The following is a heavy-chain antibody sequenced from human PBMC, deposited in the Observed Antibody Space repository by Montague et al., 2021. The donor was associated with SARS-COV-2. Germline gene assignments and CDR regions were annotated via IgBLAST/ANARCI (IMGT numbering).Heavy chain of an antibody. CDR3: ARQVGTMLEVVIIKLRYYFDY. Sequence: SETLSLTCTVSGGSISSSSYYWGWIRQPPGKGLEWIGSIYYSGSTYYNPSLKSRVTKSVDTSKNQFSLKLSSVTAADTAVYYCARQVGTMLEVVIIKLRYYFDYWGRGTLVTVSS. J-gene: IGHJ4*01. CDR2: IYYSGST. V-gene: IGHV4-39*01. D-gene: IGHD3-22*01. CDR1: GGSISSSSYY.